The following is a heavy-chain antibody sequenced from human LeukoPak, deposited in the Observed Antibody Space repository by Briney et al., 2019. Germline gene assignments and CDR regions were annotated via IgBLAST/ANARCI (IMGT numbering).Heavy chain of an antibody. CDR1: GYTFTRSA. J-gene: IGHJ6*02. CDR3: ARDEVDYYGMDV. Sequence: ASVKVSCTASGYTFTRSALHWVRQAPGQRLEWMGWTSNYNGNTKYSEKFQGRVTITRDTSANIVYMELNSLRSQDTGVYYCARDEVDYYGMDVWGQGTTITV. V-gene: IGHV1-3*04. CDR2: TSNYNGNT. D-gene: IGHD3-10*01.